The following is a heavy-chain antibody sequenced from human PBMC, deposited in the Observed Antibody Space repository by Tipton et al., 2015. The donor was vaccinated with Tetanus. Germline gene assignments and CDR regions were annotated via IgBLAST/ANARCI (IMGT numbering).Heavy chain of an antibody. CDR1: GGSFSGYY. D-gene: IGHD5-12*01. Sequence: LRLSCAVYGGSFSGYYWSWIRQPPGKGLEWIGEINHSGSTHYHPSLKSRVTISVDTPKNRFSRKLSSVTAADTAVYYCARGSDSGYDWLSTEDAFDIWGQGTMVTVSS. CDR3: ARGSDSGYDWLSTEDAFDI. J-gene: IGHJ3*02. V-gene: IGHV4-34*01. CDR2: INHSGST.